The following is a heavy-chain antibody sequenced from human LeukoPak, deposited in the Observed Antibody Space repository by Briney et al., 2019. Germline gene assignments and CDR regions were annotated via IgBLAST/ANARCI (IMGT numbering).Heavy chain of an antibody. V-gene: IGHV3-48*01. CDR2: ISSGSSTI. Sequence: GGSLRLSCAASGFTFSSYSMNWVRQAPGKGLEWVSYISSGSSTIYYADSVKGRFTISRDNAKNSLYLQMNSLRAEDTAVYYCARVRSVPDYWGQGTLATVSS. D-gene: IGHD3-10*01. J-gene: IGHJ4*02. CDR3: ARVRSVPDY. CDR1: GFTFSSYS.